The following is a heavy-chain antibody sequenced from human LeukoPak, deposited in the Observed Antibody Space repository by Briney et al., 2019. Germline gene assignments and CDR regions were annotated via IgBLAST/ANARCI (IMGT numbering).Heavy chain of an antibody. CDR2: IYTSGST. CDR3: ARSMVRGVIDY. J-gene: IGHJ4*02. CDR1: GGSISSGSYY. D-gene: IGHD3-10*01. V-gene: IGHV4-61*02. Sequence: SQTLSLTCTVSGGSISSGSYYWSWIRQPAGKGLEWIGRIYTSGSTNYNPSLKSRVTISVDTSKNQLSLKLSSVTAADTAVYYCARSMVRGVIDYWGQGTLVTVSS.